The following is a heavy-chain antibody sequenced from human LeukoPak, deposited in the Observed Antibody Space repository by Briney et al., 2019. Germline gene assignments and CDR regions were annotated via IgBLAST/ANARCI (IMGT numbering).Heavy chain of an antibody. J-gene: IGHJ4*02. CDR1: GFTFSSYA. Sequence: GGSLRLSCAASGFTFSSYAMSWVRQAPGKGLEWVSAISGSGGSTSYADSVKGRFTIFRDNSKNTLYLQMNSLRAEDTAVYYCAKGSLGSWYYFDYWGQGTLVTVSS. V-gene: IGHV3-23*01. CDR3: AKGSLGSWYYFDY. D-gene: IGHD6-13*01. CDR2: ISGSGGST.